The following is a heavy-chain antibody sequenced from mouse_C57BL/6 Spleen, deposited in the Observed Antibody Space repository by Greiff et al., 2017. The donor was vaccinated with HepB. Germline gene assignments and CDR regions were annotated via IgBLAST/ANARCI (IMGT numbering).Heavy chain of an antibody. CDR3: ARAISTVVATDY. J-gene: IGHJ2*01. Sequence: VQLQQPGAELVRPGSSVKLSCKASGYTFPSYWMHWVKQRPIQGLEWIGNIDPSDRETHYKQKFKDKATLTVDKSSSTGYMQLSIRTSEDAAVEFCARAISTVVATDYWGQGTTLTVSS. CDR2: IDPSDRET. D-gene: IGHD1-1*01. V-gene: IGHV1-52*01. CDR1: GYTFPSYW.